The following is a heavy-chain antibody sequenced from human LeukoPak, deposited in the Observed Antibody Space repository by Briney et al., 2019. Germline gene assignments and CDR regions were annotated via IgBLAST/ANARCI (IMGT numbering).Heavy chain of an antibody. V-gene: IGHV4-38-2*02. J-gene: IGHJ3*02. CDR1: GYSISSGYY. Sequence: PSETLSLTCTASGYSISSGYYWGWIRQPPVKGLEWIGSVYYAGNIFYNPSLKSRVTISADTSKNQFSLTLTSVTAADTAVYYCARQPLNCTSTSCYAFDIWGQGTMVTVSS. D-gene: IGHD2-2*01. CDR3: ARQPLNCTSTSCYAFDI. CDR2: VYYAGNI.